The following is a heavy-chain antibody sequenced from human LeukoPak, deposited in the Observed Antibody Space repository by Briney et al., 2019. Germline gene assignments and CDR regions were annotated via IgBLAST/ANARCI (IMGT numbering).Heavy chain of an antibody. CDR2: ISAYDGKT. CDR1: GYTFTDYG. D-gene: IGHD1-26*01. V-gene: IGHV1-18*01. J-gene: IGHJ5*02. CDR3: VRSSGGYSNL. Sequence: ASVQVSCKASGYTFTDYGVSWVRQAPGQGLEWMGWISAYDGKTKFDPKVQDRVTLTIDTSATTAFMDLRSLRFDDTAVYYCVRSSGGYSNLWGQGTLVIVSS.